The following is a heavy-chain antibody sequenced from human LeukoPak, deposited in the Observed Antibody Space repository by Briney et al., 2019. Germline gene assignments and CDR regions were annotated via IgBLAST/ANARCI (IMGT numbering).Heavy chain of an antibody. D-gene: IGHD1-7*01. CDR2: ISAYNGNT. Sequence: EASVKVSCKASGYTFTSYGISWVRQAPGQGLEWMGWISAYNGNTNYAQKLQGRVTMTTDTSTSTAYMELRSLRSDDTAVYYCARSPPLTYDWNYVHYYYYMDVWGKGTTVTVSS. CDR3: ARSPPLTYDWNYVHYYYYMDV. CDR1: GYTFTSYG. V-gene: IGHV1-18*01. J-gene: IGHJ6*03.